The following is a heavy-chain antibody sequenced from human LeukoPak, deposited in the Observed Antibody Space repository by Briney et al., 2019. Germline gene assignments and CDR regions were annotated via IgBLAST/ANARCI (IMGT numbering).Heavy chain of an antibody. Sequence: GESLKISCKGSGYSFTSYWIGWVRRMPGKGLEWLGIIYPGDSDTRYSPSFQGQDAMSADKPISTAYLQWSSLKASDTAMYYCALTLSGWYNWFDPWGQGTLVTVSS. D-gene: IGHD3-22*01. V-gene: IGHV5-51*01. CDR2: IYPGDSDT. J-gene: IGHJ5*02. CDR1: GYSFTSYW. CDR3: ALTLSGWYNWFDP.